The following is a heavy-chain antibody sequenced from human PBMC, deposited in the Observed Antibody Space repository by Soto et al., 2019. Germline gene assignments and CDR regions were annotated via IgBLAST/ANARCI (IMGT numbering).Heavy chain of an antibody. J-gene: IGHJ6*02. CDR3: ARDPPIYCSGGSCYSGSRYYYGMDV. CDR2: IIPIFGTA. V-gene: IGHV1-69*01. Sequence: QVQLVQSGAEVKKPGSSVKVSCKASGGTFSSYAISWVRQAPGQGLEWMAGIIPIFGTANYAQKFQGRVTITADESTSTAYMELSSLRSEDTAGYYCARDPPIYCSGGSCYSGSRYYYGMDVWGQGTTVTVSS. CDR1: GGTFSSYA. D-gene: IGHD2-15*01.